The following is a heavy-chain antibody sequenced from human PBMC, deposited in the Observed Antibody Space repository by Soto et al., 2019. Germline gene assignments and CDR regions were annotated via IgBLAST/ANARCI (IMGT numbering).Heavy chain of an antibody. J-gene: IGHJ4*02. V-gene: IGHV3-23*01. CDR2: ISSSGGST. CDR1: GFTFRSYA. Sequence: GGSVRLSCAASGFTFRSYAMSWVRPAPGKGLEWVSAISSSGGSTYYAVSVKGGFTISRDNSKNALYLQMNSLRAEDTAVYYCAKDDMVRGVIITAHTPYFDYWGQGTLVTVSS. CDR3: AKDDMVRGVIITAHTPYFDY. D-gene: IGHD3-10*01.